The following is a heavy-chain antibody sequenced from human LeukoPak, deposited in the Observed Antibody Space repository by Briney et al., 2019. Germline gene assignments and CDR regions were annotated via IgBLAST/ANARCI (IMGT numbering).Heavy chain of an antibody. Sequence: GRSLRLSCTASGFTFGDYAMSWVRQAPGKGLEWVGFIRSKAYGGTTEYAASVKGRFTISRDDSKSIAYLQMNSLITEDTAVYYCTRSRRYSSSSGTFAFDIWGQGTMVTVSS. D-gene: IGHD6-6*01. CDR3: TRSRRYSSSSGTFAFDI. CDR2: IRSKAYGGTT. CDR1: GFTFGDYA. J-gene: IGHJ3*02. V-gene: IGHV3-49*04.